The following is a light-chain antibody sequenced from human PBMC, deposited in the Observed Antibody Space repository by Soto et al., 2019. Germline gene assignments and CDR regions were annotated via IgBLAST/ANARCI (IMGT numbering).Light chain of an antibody. Sequence: QSALTQPASVSSSPGQSITISCTGTSSDVGGYNYVSLYQHHPGKAPKLMIHEVSDRPSGISNRFSGSKSGNTASLTISGLQAEDEADYYCSSYRNDTTYGFGTGTKVAVL. CDR3: SSYRNDTTYG. J-gene: IGLJ1*01. V-gene: IGLV2-14*01. CDR1: SSDVGGYNY. CDR2: EVS.